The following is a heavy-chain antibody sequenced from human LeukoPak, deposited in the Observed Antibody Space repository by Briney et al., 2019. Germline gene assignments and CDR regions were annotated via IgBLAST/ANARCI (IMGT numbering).Heavy chain of an antibody. CDR3: AKVGITMIVVVITTMLDFDY. V-gene: IGHV3-30-3*01. J-gene: IGHJ4*02. CDR1: GFTFSSYA. D-gene: IGHD3-22*01. Sequence: GRSLRLSCAASGFTFSSYAMHWVRQAPGKGLEWVAVISYDGSNKYYADSVKGRFTISRDNSKNTLYLQMNSLRAEDTAVYYCAKVGITMIVVVITTMLDFDYWGQGTLVTVSS. CDR2: ISYDGSNK.